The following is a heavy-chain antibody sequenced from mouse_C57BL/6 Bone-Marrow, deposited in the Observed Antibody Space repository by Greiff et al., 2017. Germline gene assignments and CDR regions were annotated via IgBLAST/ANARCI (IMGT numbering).Heavy chain of an antibody. J-gene: IGHJ4*01. D-gene: IGHD1-1*01. CDR3: ARRYYYGSSLYYAMDY. CDR1: GYAFSSSW. Sequence: LQASGPELVKPGASVKISCKASGYAFSSSWMNWVKQRPGKGLEWIGRIYPGDGDTNYNGKFKGKATLTADKSSSTAYMQLSSLTSEDSAVYFCARRYYYGSSLYYAMDYWGQGTSVTGSS. V-gene: IGHV1-82*01. CDR2: IYPGDGDT.